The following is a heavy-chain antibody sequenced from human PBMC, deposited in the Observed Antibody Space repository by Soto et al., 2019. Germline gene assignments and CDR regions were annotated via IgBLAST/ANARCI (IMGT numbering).Heavy chain of an antibody. V-gene: IGHV4-59*01. D-gene: IGHD3-10*01. Sequence: SETLSLTCTVSGGSISSYYWSWIRQPPGKGLEWIGYIYYSGSTNYNPSLKSRVAISINTSKNQFSLKLSSVTAADTAVYYCARGGLLWFGDPRVMDVWGQGTTVPVSS. J-gene: IGHJ6*02. CDR2: IYYSGST. CDR1: GGSISSYY. CDR3: ARGGLLWFGDPRVMDV.